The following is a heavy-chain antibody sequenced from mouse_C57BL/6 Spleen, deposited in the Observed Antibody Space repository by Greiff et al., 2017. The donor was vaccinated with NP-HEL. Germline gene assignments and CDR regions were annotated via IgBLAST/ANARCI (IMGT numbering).Heavy chain of an antibody. CDR1: GFTFTDYY. CDR3: ARPPYYYGSSPWYFDV. CDR2: VYPYNGGT. Sequence: VQLQQSGPVLVKPGPSVKISCKASGFTFTDYYMHWVKQSHGKSLKWIGLVYPYNGGTSYNQKFKGKATLTVDTSSSTAYMELNSLTSEDSAVYYCARPPYYYGSSPWYFDVWGTGTTVTVSS. J-gene: IGHJ1*03. D-gene: IGHD1-1*01. V-gene: IGHV1-36*01.